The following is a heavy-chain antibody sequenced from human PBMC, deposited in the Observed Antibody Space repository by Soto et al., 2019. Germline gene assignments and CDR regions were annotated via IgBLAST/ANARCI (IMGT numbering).Heavy chain of an antibody. CDR2: IGVSGGGT. CDR3: AKNNSFEC. CDR1: GFTFTTYA. Sequence: GGSLRLSCAASGFTFTTYAMSWVRQAPGKGLEWVSSIGVSGGGTNYADSVKGRFTISRDNSKNTLYLQMSSLRAEDTAVYYSAKNNSFECGGQEPLVTVSS. V-gene: IGHV3-23*01. J-gene: IGHJ4*02.